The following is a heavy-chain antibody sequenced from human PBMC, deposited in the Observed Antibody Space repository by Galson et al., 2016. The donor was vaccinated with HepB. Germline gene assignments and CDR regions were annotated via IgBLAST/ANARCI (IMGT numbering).Heavy chain of an antibody. CDR3: ARDRGPSSWSSGFDS. J-gene: IGHJ4*02. CDR1: GFTFSSYG. V-gene: IGHV3-33*01. D-gene: IGHD6-13*01. CDR2: IWYDGSNK. Sequence: SLRLSCAASGFTFSSYGMHWVRQAPGKGLEWVAGIWYDGSNKYYADSVKGRFTISRDNSKNTLYLQMNSLRAEDTAVYYCARDRGPSSWSSGFDSWGQGTLVTVSS.